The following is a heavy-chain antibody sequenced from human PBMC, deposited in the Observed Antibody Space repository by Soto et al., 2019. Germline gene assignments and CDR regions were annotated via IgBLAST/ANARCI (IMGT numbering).Heavy chain of an antibody. D-gene: IGHD1-1*01. J-gene: IGHJ6*03. Sequence: SQTLSLTCAISGDSVSSNSAAWNWIRQSPSRGLEWLGRTYYRSKWYNDYAVSVKSRITINPDTSKNQFSLQLNSVTPEDTAVYSCARDRYNWNNYYYYYMDVWCKGTTVTVSS. V-gene: IGHV6-1*01. CDR1: GDSVSSNSAA. CDR2: TYYRSKWYN. CDR3: ARDRYNWNNYYYYYMDV.